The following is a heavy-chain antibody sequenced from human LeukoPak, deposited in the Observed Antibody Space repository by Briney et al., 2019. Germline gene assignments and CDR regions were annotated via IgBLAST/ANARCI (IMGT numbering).Heavy chain of an antibody. V-gene: IGHV3-30*02. D-gene: IGHD3-10*01. Sequence: PGGSLRLSCAASGFTFSSYGMHWVRQAPGKGLEWVAFIRYDGSNKYYADSVKGRFTISRDNSKNTLYLQMNSLRAEGTAVYYCAKGGGLWFGAPSFDYWGQGTLVTVSS. CDR3: AKGGGLWFGAPSFDY. CDR1: GFTFSSYG. J-gene: IGHJ4*02. CDR2: IRYDGSNK.